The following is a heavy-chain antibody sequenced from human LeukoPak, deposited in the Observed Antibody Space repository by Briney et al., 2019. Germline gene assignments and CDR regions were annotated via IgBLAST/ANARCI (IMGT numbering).Heavy chain of an antibody. CDR1: GFSFSNFW. D-gene: IGHD1-1*01. Sequence: PGGSLRLSCAASGFSFSNFWMHWVRQVPGRGLVWVSQINPDGTAALYADSVKGRFTISRDNAKSTLYLEMSTLRADDTAVYYCAKGSNFAFDNWGQGILVTVSS. CDR2: INPDGTAA. J-gene: IGHJ4*02. V-gene: IGHV3-74*01. CDR3: AKGSNFAFDN.